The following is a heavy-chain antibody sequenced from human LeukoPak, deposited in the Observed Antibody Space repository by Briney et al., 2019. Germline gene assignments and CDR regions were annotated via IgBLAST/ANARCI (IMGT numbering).Heavy chain of an antibody. CDR3: ARVSGGSYYPFDY. Sequence: ASVKVSCKASGYTFTGYYMHWVRQAPGQGLEWMGWINPNSGGTNYAQKFQGRVTMTRDTSISTAYMELCRLRSDDTAVYYCARVSGGSYYPFDYWGQGTLVTVSS. D-gene: IGHD1-26*01. CDR1: GYTFTGYY. CDR2: INPNSGGT. V-gene: IGHV1-2*02. J-gene: IGHJ4*02.